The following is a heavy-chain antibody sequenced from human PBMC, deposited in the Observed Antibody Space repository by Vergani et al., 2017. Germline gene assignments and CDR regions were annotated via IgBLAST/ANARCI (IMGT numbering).Heavy chain of an antibody. CDR2: ISGSGGST. J-gene: IGHJ6*04. Sequence: VQLVESGGGLVQPGGSLRLSCAASGFTVSSNYMSWVRQAPGQGLEWVSAISGSGGSTYYADSVKGRFTISRDNSKNTLYLQMNSLRAEDTAVYYCAKEGGFGSSSENYYYGMDVWGEGTTVTVSS. V-gene: IGHV3-23*04. CDR1: GFTVSSNY. CDR3: AKEGGFGSSSENYYYGMDV. D-gene: IGHD6-6*01.